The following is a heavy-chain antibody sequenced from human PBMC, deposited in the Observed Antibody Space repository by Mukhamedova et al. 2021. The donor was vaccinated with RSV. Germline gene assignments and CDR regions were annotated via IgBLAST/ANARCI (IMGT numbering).Heavy chain of an antibody. J-gene: IGHJ4*02. CDR2: IYYDGKT. V-gene: IGHV4-39*02. Sequence: GSIYYDGKTYYNPSLKSRVTISSDTSKYHFSLNLSSVTAADTAVYYCARRGLDSRGYHYFDFWGQGTLVTVSS. D-gene: IGHD3-22*01. CDR3: ARRGLDSRGYHYFDF.